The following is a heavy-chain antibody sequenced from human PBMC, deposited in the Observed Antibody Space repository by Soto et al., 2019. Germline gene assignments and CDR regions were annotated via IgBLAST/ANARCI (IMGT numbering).Heavy chain of an antibody. CDR2: IYYSGST. J-gene: IGHJ4*02. Sequence: QLQLQASCPGRVKPSETLALTCTVSGGSISSSSYYGGWIRQPPGKGLEWIGSIYYSGSTYYTPSLNSRVTIAEDTSKNQFSLKLSSVTAADSAVYYCASLGYCSGGSCYHFDCGGQGTLVTVAS. CDR1: GGSISSSSYY. D-gene: IGHD2-15*01. V-gene: IGHV4-39*01. CDR3: ASLGYCSGGSCYHFDC.